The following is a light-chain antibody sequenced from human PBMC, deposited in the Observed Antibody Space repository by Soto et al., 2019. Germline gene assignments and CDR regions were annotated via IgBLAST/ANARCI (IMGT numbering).Light chain of an antibody. CDR2: DAS. V-gene: IGKV3-15*01. CDR3: KQYNNWPPLT. Sequence: TTQSPATLSVSPGERATLSCRAMHFIGSNLAWYQHKPGEAPSLLIYDASSRATGIPARFSGSASGTEFALTISSLQSEDFAIYYCKQYNNWPPLTFGGGTKVEIK. J-gene: IGKJ4*01. CDR1: HFIGSN.